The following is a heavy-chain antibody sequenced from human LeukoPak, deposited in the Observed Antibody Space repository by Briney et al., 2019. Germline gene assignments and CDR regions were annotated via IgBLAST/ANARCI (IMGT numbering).Heavy chain of an antibody. D-gene: IGHD4-17*01. Sequence: ASVKVSCRASGYTFTGYYLHWVRQAPGHGLEWMGWIYPDSGGPRYAQKFQGRVTMTRDTSISTAYMELSSLKSDDTAVYYCARKGEHYGDYDYWGQGTLVTVSS. V-gene: IGHV1-2*02. CDR1: GYTFTGYY. CDR2: IYPDSGGP. J-gene: IGHJ4*02. CDR3: ARKGEHYGDYDY.